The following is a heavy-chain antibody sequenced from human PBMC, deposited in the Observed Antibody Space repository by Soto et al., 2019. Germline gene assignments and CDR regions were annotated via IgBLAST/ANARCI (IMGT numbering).Heavy chain of an antibody. CDR2: LSGSGVST. Sequence: EVQLVESGGTLVPPGGSLKLSCEVSGSIFSGSEMHWVRQAPGKGLEWVSALSGSGVSTYYADSVKGRFTISRDNSKNTLYLQMNSLRAEDTAVYYCAKGGGSKDYYDTSGYYLYYYYAMDVWGQGTTVTVSS. J-gene: IGHJ6*02. CDR3: AKGGGSKDYYDTSGYYLYYYYAMDV. V-gene: IGHV3-23*04. D-gene: IGHD3-22*01. CDR1: GSIFSGSE.